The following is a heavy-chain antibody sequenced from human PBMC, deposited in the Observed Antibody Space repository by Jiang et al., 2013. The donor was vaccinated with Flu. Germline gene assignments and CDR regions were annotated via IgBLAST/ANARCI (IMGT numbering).Heavy chain of an antibody. V-gene: IGHV4-59*01. Sequence: GSGLVKPSETLSLTCTVSGGSISSYYWSWIRQPPGKGLEWIGYIYYSGSTNYNPSLKSRVTISVDTSKNQFSLKLSSVTAADTAVYYCARGGYYYDSSGYYPTLYFDYWGQGTLVTVSS. D-gene: IGHD3-22*01. J-gene: IGHJ4*02. CDR1: GGSISSYY. CDR3: ARGGYYYDSSGYYPTLYFDY. CDR2: IYYSGST.